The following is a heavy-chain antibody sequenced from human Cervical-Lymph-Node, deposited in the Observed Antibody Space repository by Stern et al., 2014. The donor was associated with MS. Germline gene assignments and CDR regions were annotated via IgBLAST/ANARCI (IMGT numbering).Heavy chain of an antibody. CDR1: GFTFTSSA. J-gene: IGHJ6*02. D-gene: IGHD2-2*01. V-gene: IGHV1-58*01. CDR3: AANGDSTQGAYYYGMDV. CDR2: IVVGSGNT. Sequence: QLVQSGPEVKKPGTSVKVSCKASGFTFTSSAVQWVRQARGQRLEWIGWIVVGSGNTNYAQKCQERVAITRDMSTSTAYMELSSLRSEDTAVYYCAANGDSTQGAYYYGMDVWGQGTTVTVSS.